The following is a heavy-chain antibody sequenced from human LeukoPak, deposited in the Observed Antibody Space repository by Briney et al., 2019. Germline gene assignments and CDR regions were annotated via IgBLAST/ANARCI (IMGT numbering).Heavy chain of an antibody. D-gene: IGHD2-2*01. Sequence: PGRSLRLSCAASGFTFSSYGMHWVRQAPGKGLEWVAVISYDGSNKYYADTVKGRFTISRDNSKNTLYLQMNSLRAEDTAVHYCAKSCFSRDCSSTSGYLNSDYWGQGTLVTVS. CDR1: GFTFSSYG. CDR2: ISYDGSNK. CDR3: AKSCFSRDCSSTSGYLNSDY. J-gene: IGHJ4*02. V-gene: IGHV3-30*18.